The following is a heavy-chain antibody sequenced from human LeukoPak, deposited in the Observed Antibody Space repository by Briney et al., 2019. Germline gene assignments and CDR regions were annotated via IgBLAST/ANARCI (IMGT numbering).Heavy chain of an antibody. V-gene: IGHV3-21*01. D-gene: IGHD3-22*01. J-gene: IGHJ4*02. CDR1: GFTFSSYS. Sequence: GGSLRLSCAASGFTFSSYSMNWVRQAPGKGLEWVSSISSSSSYIYYADSVKGRFTISRDNSKNTLYLQMNSLRAEDTAVYYCAKDPGGYYDYWGQGTLVTVSS. CDR3: AKDPGGYYDY. CDR2: ISSSSSYI.